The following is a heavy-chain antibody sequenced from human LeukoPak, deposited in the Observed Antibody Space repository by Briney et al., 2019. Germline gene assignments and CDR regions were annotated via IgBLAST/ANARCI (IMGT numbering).Heavy chain of an antibody. CDR1: GFTVSSNY. CDR3: AKDVDWSSSAYFDY. Sequence: PGGSLRLSCAASGFTVSSNYMSWVRQAPGKGLEWVSAISGSGGSTYYADSVKGRFTISRDNSKNTLYLQMNSLRAEDTAVYYCAKDVDWSSSAYFDYWGQGTLVTVSS. D-gene: IGHD6-6*01. J-gene: IGHJ4*02. V-gene: IGHV3-23*01. CDR2: ISGSGGST.